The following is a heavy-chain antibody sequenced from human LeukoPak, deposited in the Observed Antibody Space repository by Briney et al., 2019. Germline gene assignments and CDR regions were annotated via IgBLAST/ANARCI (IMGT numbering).Heavy chain of an antibody. V-gene: IGHV5-51*01. CDR3: ARQAYGSHFDAFDI. Sequence: NHGESLKISCKASGYRFTTDYIGWVRQMPGKGLEWMGIIYPDDSETNYSPSFQGQVSMSVDKSITTAYLQWSSLKASDTAIYYCARQAYGSHFDAFDIWGQGTMVTVSS. CDR2: IYPDDSET. J-gene: IGHJ3*02. CDR1: GYRFTTDY. D-gene: IGHD3-22*01.